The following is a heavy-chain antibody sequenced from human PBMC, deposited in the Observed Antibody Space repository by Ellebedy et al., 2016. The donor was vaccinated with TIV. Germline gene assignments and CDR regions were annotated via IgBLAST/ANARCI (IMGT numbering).Heavy chain of an antibody. CDR2: ISAYNGKT. V-gene: IGHV1-18*01. Sequence: AASVKVSCKASTNTFTSHYIIWVRHAPGQGLEWMGWISAYNGKTDYAQRVKDRGTMTTDTSTTTAYLELRSLESDDTAIYYCAAWTGSPPLPGYWGQGSLVTVSS. J-gene: IGHJ4*02. D-gene: IGHD3/OR15-3a*01. CDR3: AAWTGSPPLPGY. CDR1: TNTFTSHY.